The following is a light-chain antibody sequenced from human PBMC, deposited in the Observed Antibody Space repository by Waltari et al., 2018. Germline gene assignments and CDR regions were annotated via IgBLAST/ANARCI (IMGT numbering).Light chain of an antibody. CDR3: QTWDPYSVV. CDR2: LSSDGSH. V-gene: IGLV4-69*01. CDR1: SAHSLYD. J-gene: IGLJ2*01. Sequence: QLVLTQSPSASASLGASVKIPCTLSSAHSLYDIAWHQQHRERGPRFLMRLSSDGSHTKGDGIPVRFSGSRSGAERYLIISSRQYEDEADYYCQTWDPYSVVFGGGTELTVL.